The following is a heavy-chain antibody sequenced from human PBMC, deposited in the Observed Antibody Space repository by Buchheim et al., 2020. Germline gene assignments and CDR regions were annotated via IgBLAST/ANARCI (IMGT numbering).Heavy chain of an antibody. Sequence: QVQLQESGPGLVKPSQTLSLTCTVSGGSISSGSYYWSWIRQPAGKGLEWIGRIYTSGSTNYNPSLKSRVTISVDTSKNQFSLKLSSVTAADTAVYYCARDRFTIFGVGPDYYYYGMDVWGQGTT. CDR2: IYTSGST. J-gene: IGHJ6*02. V-gene: IGHV4-61*02. CDR3: ARDRFTIFGVGPDYYYYGMDV. D-gene: IGHD3-3*01. CDR1: GGSISSGSYY.